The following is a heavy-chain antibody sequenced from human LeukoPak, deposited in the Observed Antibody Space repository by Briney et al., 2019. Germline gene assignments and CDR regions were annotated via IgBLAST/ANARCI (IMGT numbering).Heavy chain of an antibody. Sequence: PGGSLRLSCAASGFTFSSYAMSWVRQAPGKGLEWVSAISGSGGSTYYADSVKGRFTISRDNSKNTLYLQMNSLRAEDTAVYYCAKVLFDRYFGWLLAGEGIFDYWGQGTLVTVSS. V-gene: IGHV3-23*01. D-gene: IGHD3-9*01. CDR2: ISGSGGST. J-gene: IGHJ4*02. CDR3: AKVLFDRYFGWLLAGEGIFDY. CDR1: GFTFSSYA.